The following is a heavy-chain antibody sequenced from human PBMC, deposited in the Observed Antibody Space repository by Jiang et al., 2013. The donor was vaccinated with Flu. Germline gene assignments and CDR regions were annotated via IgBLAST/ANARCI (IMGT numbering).Heavy chain of an antibody. D-gene: IGHD2-21*01. Sequence: KPASSVKVSCKASGGTLSNHAISWVRQAPGQGLTWMGGIIPILGIPNYAQKFRGRVTFTADKSTNTVYMELRSLRSEDTAVYYCARVSDCGGVSCDVAPFDIWGQGTMVTVS. V-gene: IGHV1-69*04. J-gene: IGHJ3*02. CDR2: IIPILGIP. CDR3: ARVSDCGGVSCDVAPFDI. CDR1: GGTLSNHA.